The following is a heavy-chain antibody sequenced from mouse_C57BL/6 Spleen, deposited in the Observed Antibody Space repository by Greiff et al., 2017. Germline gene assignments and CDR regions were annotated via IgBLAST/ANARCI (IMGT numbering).Heavy chain of an antibody. D-gene: IGHD2-4*01. CDR2: INYDGSST. Sequence: EVKLQESEGGLVQPGSSMKLSCTASGFTFSDYYMAWVRQVPEKGLEWVANINYDGSSTYYLDSLKSRFIISRDNAKNILYLQMSSLKSEDTATYYCARDDYDWYFDVWGTGTTVTVSS. V-gene: IGHV5-16*01. CDR3: ARDDYDWYFDV. CDR1: GFTFSDYY. J-gene: IGHJ1*03.